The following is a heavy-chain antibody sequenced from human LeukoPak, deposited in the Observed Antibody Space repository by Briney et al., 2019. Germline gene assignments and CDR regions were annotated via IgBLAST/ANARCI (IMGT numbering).Heavy chain of an antibody. V-gene: IGHV4-39*07. CDR2: IYYSGST. CDR1: GGSISSSSYY. J-gene: IGHJ3*02. Sequence: KTSETLSLTCTVSGGSISSSSYYWGWIRQPPGKGLEWIGSIYYSGSTYYNPSLKSRVTISVDTSKNQFSLKLSSVTAADTAVYYCARDPTQYYYGSGSYRVGAFDIWGQGTMVTVSS. CDR3: ARDPTQYYYGSGSYRVGAFDI. D-gene: IGHD3-10*01.